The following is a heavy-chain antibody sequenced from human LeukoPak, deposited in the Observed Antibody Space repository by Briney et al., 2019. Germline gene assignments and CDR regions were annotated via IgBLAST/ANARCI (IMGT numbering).Heavy chain of an antibody. CDR1: GFSFSDYY. D-gene: IGHD2-15*01. Sequence: GGSLRLSCEASGFSFSDYYMTWIRQPPGKGLEWIAYIRSGGTTIYYADSVKGRFTISRDDAKNSLFLQMNSLRAEDTAVYYCATIHSRPYWGQGTLVTVSS. CDR3: ATIHSRPY. J-gene: IGHJ4*02. V-gene: IGHV3-11*01. CDR2: IRSGGTTI.